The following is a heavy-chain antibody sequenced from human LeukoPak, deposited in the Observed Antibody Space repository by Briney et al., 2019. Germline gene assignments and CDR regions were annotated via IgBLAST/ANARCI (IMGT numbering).Heavy chain of an antibody. CDR3: ARDQEMTTVTNYFDY. CDR1: GFRFNSQG. Sequence: GGSLRLSCSASGFRFNSQGMNWVRQTPGKGLEWVSYISTGGTTRYYEDSVKGRFTISRDNAKNSLYLQMNSLRAEDTAVYYCARDQEMTTVTNYFDYWGQGTLVTVSP. J-gene: IGHJ4*02. V-gene: IGHV3-48*04. D-gene: IGHD4-17*01. CDR2: ISTGGTTR.